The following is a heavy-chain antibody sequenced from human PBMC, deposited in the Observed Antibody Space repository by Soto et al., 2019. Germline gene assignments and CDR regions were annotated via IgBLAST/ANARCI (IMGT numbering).Heavy chain of an antibody. CDR2: IYYSGST. V-gene: IGHV4-59*01. D-gene: IGHD3-3*01. CDR3: ARVGRGDFWSGSYAIYYGMDV. J-gene: IGHJ6*02. CDR1: GGSISSYY. Sequence: SETLSLTCTVSGGSISSYYWSWIRQPPGKGLEWIGYIYYSGSTNYNPSLKSRVTISVDTSKNQFSLKLSSVTAADTAVYYCARVGRGDFWSGSYAIYYGMDVWGQVTTVTVS.